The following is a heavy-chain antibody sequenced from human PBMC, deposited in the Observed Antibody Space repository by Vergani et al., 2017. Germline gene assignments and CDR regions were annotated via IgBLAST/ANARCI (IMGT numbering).Heavy chain of an antibody. CDR3: ARASSPICPGYYMDV. CDR2: IRGDESET. D-gene: IGHD2-2*01. J-gene: IGHJ6*03. V-gene: IGHV3-74*01. CDR1: GFTFSSYW. Sequence: DVHLAESGGGFFQPGGSLRLSCSASGFTFSSYWMYWVRQAPGEGVVWVSRIRGDESETNYADSVKGRFTISRDNAKNTLYLQMNSLRAEDTAVYFCARASSPICPGYYMDVWVKATTVTVSS.